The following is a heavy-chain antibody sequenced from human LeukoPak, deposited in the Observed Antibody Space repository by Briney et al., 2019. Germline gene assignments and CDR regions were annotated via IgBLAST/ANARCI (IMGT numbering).Heavy chain of an antibody. J-gene: IGHJ4*02. Sequence: GSLRLSCAASGFTFSSYSMNWVLQAAGKGLEWVSSISSSSSYIYYADSVKGRFTISRDNAKNSLYLQMNSLRAEDTAVYYCARDSVVVIDLPDYWGQGTLVTVSS. V-gene: IGHV3-21*01. CDR1: GFTFSSYS. D-gene: IGHD2-21*01. CDR2: ISSSSSYI. CDR3: ARDSVVVIDLPDY.